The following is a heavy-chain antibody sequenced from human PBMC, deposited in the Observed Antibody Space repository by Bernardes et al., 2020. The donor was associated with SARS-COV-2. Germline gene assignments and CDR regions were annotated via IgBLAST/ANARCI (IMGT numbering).Heavy chain of an antibody. CDR3: ARIAVTLDGTFDI. V-gene: IGHV2-26*01. J-gene: IGHJ3*02. CDR2: IFSNDEK. CDR1: GFSLGNITMG. Sequence: GPTLVKPTETLTLTCTVSGFSLGNITMGVSWIRQPPGKALEWLAHIFSNDEKFYCTSLKSRLIISKDTSKSQVVLTMTNMDPVDTATYYCARIAVTLDGTFDIWGQGTMVTVSS. D-gene: IGHD4-17*01.